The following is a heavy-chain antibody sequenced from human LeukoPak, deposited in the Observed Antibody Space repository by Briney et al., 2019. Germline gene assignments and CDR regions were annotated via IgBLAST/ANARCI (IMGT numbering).Heavy chain of an antibody. CDR2: INHSGST. CDR3: ARGQVVRDY. J-gene: IGHJ4*02. CDR1: GGSFSGYY. V-gene: IGHV4-34*01. Sequence: KPSETLSLTCAVYGGSFSGYYWSWIRQPPGKGLEWIGEINHSGSTNYNPSLKSRVTISVDTSKSQFSLQLSSVTAADTALYYCARGQVVRDYWGQGTLVTVSS. D-gene: IGHD2-15*01.